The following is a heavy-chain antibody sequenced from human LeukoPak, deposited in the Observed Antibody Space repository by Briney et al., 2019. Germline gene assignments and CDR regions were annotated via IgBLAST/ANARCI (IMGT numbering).Heavy chain of an antibody. CDR3: ARVGLVDNEYGFYFYMDV. CDR1: GYSFSDYG. J-gene: IGHJ6*03. CDR2: ISVYNGNT. Sequence: GASVKVSCKPSGYSFSDYGITWVRQAPGLGIEWMGWISVYNGNTNYAESLQGRVTMTIDTSTSTAYLDLRSLRSDDTAVYYCARVGLVDNEYGFYFYMDVWGKGTTVIVSS. V-gene: IGHV1-18*01. D-gene: IGHD4/OR15-4a*01.